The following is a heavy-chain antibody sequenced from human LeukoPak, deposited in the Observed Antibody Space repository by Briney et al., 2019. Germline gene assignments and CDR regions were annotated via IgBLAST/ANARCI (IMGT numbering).Heavy chain of an antibody. D-gene: IGHD2-15*01. V-gene: IGHV3-23*01. CDR3: AREWSLGYCSGGSCQVH. CDR1: GFTFTSYA. J-gene: IGHJ4*02. CDR2: ISYSGGTT. Sequence: GGSLRLSCASSGFTFTSYAVSWVRQAPGKGLEWVSTISYSGGTTYHTDSVKGRFTISRDISKNTVYLQMNSLRAEDTAVYYCAREWSLGYCSGGSCQVHWGQGTLVTVSS.